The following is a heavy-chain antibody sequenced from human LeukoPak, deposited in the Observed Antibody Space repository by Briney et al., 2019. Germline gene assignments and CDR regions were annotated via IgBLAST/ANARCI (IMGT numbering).Heavy chain of an antibody. D-gene: IGHD6-25*01. CDR3: ARGTTGYPYYFDY. J-gene: IGHJ4*02. V-gene: IGHV1-69*01. CDR1: GGTFSSYA. Sequence: SVKVSCKASGGTFSSYAISWVRQAPGQGLEWMGGIIPIFGTANYAQKFQGRVTITADESTSTAYMELSSLRSEDTAVYYCARGTTGYPYYFDYWGQGTLVTVSS. CDR2: IIPIFGTA.